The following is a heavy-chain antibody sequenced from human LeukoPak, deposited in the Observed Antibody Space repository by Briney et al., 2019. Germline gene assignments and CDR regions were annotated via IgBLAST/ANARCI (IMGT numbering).Heavy chain of an antibody. CDR3: ARDSAPTVVTSGIDY. V-gene: IGHV3-30-3*01. CDR1: GFTFSSYA. D-gene: IGHD4-23*01. CDR2: ISYDGSNK. J-gene: IGHJ4*02. Sequence: PGGSLRLSCAASGFTFSSYAMHWVRQAPGKGLEWVAVISYDGSNKYYADSVKGRFTISRDNSKNTLYLQMNSLRAEDTAVYYCARDSAPTVVTSGIDYWGQGTLVTVSS.